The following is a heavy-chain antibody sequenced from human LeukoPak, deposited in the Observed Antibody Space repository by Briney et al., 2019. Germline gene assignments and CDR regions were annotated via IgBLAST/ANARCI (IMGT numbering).Heavy chain of an antibody. Sequence: ASVKVSCKASGYTFTGYIMHWVRQAPGQGLEWTGWINPNSGDTKYTQKFQGRVTLTRDTSISTAYMELNRLRSDDTAAYYCARDLVDTAMWEFDYWGQGTLVTVSS. CDR3: ARDLVDTAMWEFDY. CDR1: GYTFTGYI. D-gene: IGHD5-18*01. V-gene: IGHV1-2*02. CDR2: INPNSGDT. J-gene: IGHJ4*02.